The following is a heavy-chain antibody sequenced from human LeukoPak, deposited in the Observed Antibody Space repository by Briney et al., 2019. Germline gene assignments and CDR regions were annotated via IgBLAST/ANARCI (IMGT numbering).Heavy chain of an antibody. CDR3: ARGRVVPAAGVYNWFDP. J-gene: IGHJ5*02. CDR1: GGSFSGYY. Sequence: SETLSLTCAVYGGSFSGYYWSWIRQPPGKGLEWIGEINHSGSTNYNPSLESRVTMSLYTSKNQFSLKLSSVTAADTAVYYCARGRVVPAAGVYNWFDPWGQGTLVTVSS. CDR2: INHSGST. D-gene: IGHD2-2*01. V-gene: IGHV4-34*01.